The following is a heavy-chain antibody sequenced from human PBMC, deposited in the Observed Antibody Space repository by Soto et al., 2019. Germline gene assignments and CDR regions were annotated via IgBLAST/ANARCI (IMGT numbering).Heavy chain of an antibody. J-gene: IGHJ6*02. CDR2: MNPNSGNT. CDR1: GYTFTSYD. Sequence: QVQLVQSGAEVKKPGASVKVSCKASGYTFTSYDINWVRQATGQGLEWMGWMNPNSGNTGYAQKFQGRVTMTRNTSISTAYMGLSSLRSEDTAVYYCARWRRNRYYYGMDVWGQGTTVTVSS. V-gene: IGHV1-8*01. CDR3: ARWRRNRYYYGMDV.